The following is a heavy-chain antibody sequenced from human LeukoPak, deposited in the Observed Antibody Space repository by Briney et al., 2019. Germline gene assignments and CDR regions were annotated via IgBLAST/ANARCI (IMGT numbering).Heavy chain of an antibody. CDR2: IYYSGST. V-gene: IGHV4-59*12. Sequence: SETLSLTCAVYGGSSTGYYWSWIRQPPGKGLEWIGYIYYSGSTNYNPSLKSRVTISVDTSKNQISLKLTSVTGADTAVYYCAGERGEEYSSGWYKTNYFDNWGQGIRVTVSS. CDR3: AGERGEEYSSGWYKTNYFDN. J-gene: IGHJ4*02. D-gene: IGHD6-13*01. CDR1: GGSSTGYY.